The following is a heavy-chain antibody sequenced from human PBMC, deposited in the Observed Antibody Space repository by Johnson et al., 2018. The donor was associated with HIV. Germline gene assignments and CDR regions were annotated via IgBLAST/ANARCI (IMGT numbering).Heavy chain of an antibody. CDR3: AKGLGPAAVSRRTGAPDAFDI. V-gene: IGHV3-9*01. J-gene: IGHJ3*02. D-gene: IGHD2-2*01. CDR1: GFTFSSYA. Sequence: VQLVESGGGVVQPGRSLRLSCAASGFTFSSYAMHWVRQAPGKGLEWVSGISWNSGSIGYADSVKGRFTISRYNAKNSLYLQMNSLRAEDTAVYYCAKGLGPAAVSRRTGAPDAFDIWGQGTMVTVSS. CDR2: ISWNSGSI.